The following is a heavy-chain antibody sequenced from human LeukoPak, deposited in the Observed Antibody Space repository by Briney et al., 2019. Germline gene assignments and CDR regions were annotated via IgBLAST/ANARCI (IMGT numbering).Heavy chain of an antibody. V-gene: IGHV3-30*04. CDR2: SSFDGTYK. J-gene: IGHJ4*02. CDR3: ARDRGYCTGGTCYSGNDF. D-gene: IGHD2-15*01. Sequence: PGGSLRLSCAASGFTFSNHAMHWVRQAPGKGLEWVAVSSFDGTYKYYGDSVKGRFTISRDNSKNTLYLQMDSLRAEDTAVYYCARDRGYCTGGTCYSGNDFWGQGTLVTVSS. CDR1: GFTFSNHA.